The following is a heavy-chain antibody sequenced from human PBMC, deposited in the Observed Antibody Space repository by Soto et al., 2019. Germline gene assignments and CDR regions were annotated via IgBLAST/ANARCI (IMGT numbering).Heavy chain of an antibody. CDR3: AREDSYGNWFDP. CDR1: GYTFTSYD. J-gene: IGHJ5*02. Sequence: GASVKVSCKASGYTFTSYDINWVRQATGQGLEWMGWMNPNSGNTGYAQKFQGRVTMTRNTSISTAYMELSSLRSEDTAAYYCAREDSYGNWFDPWGQGTLVTVSS. V-gene: IGHV1-8*01. D-gene: IGHD5-18*01. CDR2: MNPNSGNT.